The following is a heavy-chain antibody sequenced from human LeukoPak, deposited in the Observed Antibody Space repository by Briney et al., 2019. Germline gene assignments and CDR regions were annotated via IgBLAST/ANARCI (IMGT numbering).Heavy chain of an antibody. Sequence: ASVKVSCKASGYTFTSYGISWVRQAPGQGLEWMGWISAYNGNTNYAQKFQGRVTMTRDTSISTAYMELSRLRSDDTAVYYCAAFLAGTTRGGYFDYWGQGTLVTVSS. CDR3: AAFLAGTTRGGYFDY. D-gene: IGHD1/OR15-1a*01. J-gene: IGHJ4*02. CDR2: ISAYNGNT. CDR1: GYTFTSYG. V-gene: IGHV1-18*01.